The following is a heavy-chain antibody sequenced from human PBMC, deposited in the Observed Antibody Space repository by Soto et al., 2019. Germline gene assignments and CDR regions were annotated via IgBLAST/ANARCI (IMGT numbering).Heavy chain of an antibody. CDR3: ARGLDSSGYNYYYGMDV. CDR2: IIPIFGTA. J-gene: IGHJ6*02. V-gene: IGHV1-69*01. CDR1: AGTFSSYG. Sequence: SVNVSCKASAGTFSSYGISWVRQAPGQGLEWMGGIIPIFGTANYAQKFQGRVTITADESTSTAYMELSSLRSEDTAVYYCARGLDSSGYNYYYGMDVWG. D-gene: IGHD3-22*01.